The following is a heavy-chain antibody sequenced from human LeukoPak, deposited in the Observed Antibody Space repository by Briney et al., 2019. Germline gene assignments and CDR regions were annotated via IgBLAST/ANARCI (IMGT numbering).Heavy chain of an antibody. CDR1: GGSIDSYY. CDR3: ARVYQSAEYYFDY. Sequence: SETLSLTCTVSGGSIDSYYWSWIRQPPGKGLEWIGYIYYTGSTEYHPSLKSRVTISLDTSKNQFSLKLTSLTAADTAVYYCARVYQSAEYYFDYWGQGNPVSVSS. V-gene: IGHV4-59*01. J-gene: IGHJ4*02. CDR2: IYYTGST. D-gene: IGHD2-2*01.